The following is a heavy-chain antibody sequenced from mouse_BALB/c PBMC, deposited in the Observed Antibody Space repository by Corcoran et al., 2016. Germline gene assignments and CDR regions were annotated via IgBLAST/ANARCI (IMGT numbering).Heavy chain of an antibody. Sequence: DVQLQESGPGLVKPSQSLSLTCSVTGYSITSGYYWNWIRQFPGNKLEWMGYISYDGSNNYNPSLKNRISITRDTSKNQFFLKLNSVTTEDTATYYWAREDDGYSDWYFDVWGAGTTVTVSS. CDR2: ISYDGSN. J-gene: IGHJ1*01. CDR3: AREDDGYSDWYFDV. CDR1: GYSITSGYY. D-gene: IGHD2-3*01. V-gene: IGHV3-6*02.